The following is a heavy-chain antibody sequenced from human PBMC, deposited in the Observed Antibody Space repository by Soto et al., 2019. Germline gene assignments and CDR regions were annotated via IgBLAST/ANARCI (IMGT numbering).Heavy chain of an antibody. CDR2: ISGDGGST. CDR3: AKVGGYQLLWRGMDV. Sequence: GGSLRLSCAASGFTFDDYAMHWVRQAPGKGLEWVSLISGDGGSTYYADSVKGRFTISRDNSKNSLYLQMNSLRTEDTALYYCAKVGGYQLLWRGMDVWGQGTTVTVSS. J-gene: IGHJ6*02. CDR1: GFTFDDYA. V-gene: IGHV3-43*02. D-gene: IGHD2-2*01.